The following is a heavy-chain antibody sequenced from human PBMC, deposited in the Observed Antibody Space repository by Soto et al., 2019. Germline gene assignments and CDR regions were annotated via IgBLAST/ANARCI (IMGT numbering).Heavy chain of an antibody. CDR2: ISYDGSNK. V-gene: IGHV3-30*18. CDR1: GFTFSSYG. Sequence: QVQLVESGGGVVQPGRSLRLSCAASGFTFSSYGMHWVSQAPGKGLEWVAVISYDGSNKYYADSVKGRFTISRDNSKNTLYLQMNSLRAEDTAVYYCAKDLGGTYGMGVWGQGTTVTVSS. D-gene: IGHD2-15*01. J-gene: IGHJ6*02. CDR3: AKDLGGTYGMGV.